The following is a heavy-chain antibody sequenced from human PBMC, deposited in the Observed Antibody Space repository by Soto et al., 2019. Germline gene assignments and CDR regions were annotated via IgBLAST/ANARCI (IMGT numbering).Heavy chain of an antibody. CDR1: GGSITSYY. J-gene: IGHJ2*01. Sequence: QVQLQESGPGLVKPSETLSLTCIVSGGSITSYYWSWIRQFPGKGLEWIGYVYYSTNYNPPLKSRVTISVDTSKNQFSLKLTSVTAADTAVYYCARHVGGTNWYFDLWGRGTLVTVSS. D-gene: IGHD3-16*01. CDR3: ARHVGGTNWYFDL. V-gene: IGHV4-59*08. CDR2: VYYST.